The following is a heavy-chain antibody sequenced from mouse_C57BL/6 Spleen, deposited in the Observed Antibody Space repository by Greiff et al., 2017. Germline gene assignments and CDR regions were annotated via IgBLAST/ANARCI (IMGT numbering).Heavy chain of an antibody. D-gene: IGHD1-1*01. CDR1: GYTLTSYW. J-gene: IGHJ1*03. CDR3: ARRYGSSYWYFDV. Sequence: VKLQQPGAELVKPGASVKLSCKASGYTLTSYWMQWVKQRPGQGLEWIGEIDPSDSYTNYNQQFKGKATLTVYTSSSTAYMQLSSLTSEDSAVYYCARRYGSSYWYFDVWGTGTTVTVSS. CDR2: IDPSDSYT. V-gene: IGHV1-50*01.